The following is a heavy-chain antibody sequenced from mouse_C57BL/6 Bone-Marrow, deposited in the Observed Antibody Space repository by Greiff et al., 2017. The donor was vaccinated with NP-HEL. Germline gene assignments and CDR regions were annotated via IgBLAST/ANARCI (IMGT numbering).Heavy chain of an antibody. CDR2: ISSGGDYI. CDR1: GFTFSSYA. J-gene: IGHJ4*01. D-gene: IGHD2-1*01. CDR3: TRGYGNYYAMDD. Sequence: EVKLVESGEGLVKPGGSLKLSCAASGFTFSSYAMSWVRQTPEKRLEWVAYISSGGDYIYYADTVKGRFTISRDNARNTLYLQMSSLKSEDTAMYYCTRGYGNYYAMDDWGKGTSVTVSS. V-gene: IGHV5-9-1*02.